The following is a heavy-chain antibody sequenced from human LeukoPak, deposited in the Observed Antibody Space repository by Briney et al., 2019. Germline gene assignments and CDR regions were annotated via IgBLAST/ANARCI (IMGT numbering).Heavy chain of an antibody. CDR2: IYYSGST. J-gene: IGHJ4*02. Sequence: PSETLSLTCTVAGGSISSYYWSWIRQPAGKGLEWIGYIYYSGSTNYNPSLKSRVTISVDTSKNQFSLKLSSVTAADTAVYYCARAEKVTKPFDCWGQGALVTVSS. D-gene: IGHD4-17*01. V-gene: IGHV4-59*01. CDR3: ARAEKVTKPFDC. CDR1: GGSISSYY.